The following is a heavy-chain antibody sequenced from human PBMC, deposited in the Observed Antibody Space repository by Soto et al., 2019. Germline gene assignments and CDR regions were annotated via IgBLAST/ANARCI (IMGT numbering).Heavy chain of an antibody. CDR1: GDSIGRFY. J-gene: IGHJ6*02. Sequence: QLQLHESGPGLVKPSETLSLTCNVSGDSIGRFYWSWIRQSAGKGLVWIGRVYSTGGVTYNPALKGRVTISLDRSNNHVSLEMNSVTAAGTAVYFCARDLSGTGLDIWGRGTRVSVSS. D-gene: IGHD1-26*01. CDR3: ARDLSGTGLDI. CDR2: VYSTGGV. V-gene: IGHV4-4*07.